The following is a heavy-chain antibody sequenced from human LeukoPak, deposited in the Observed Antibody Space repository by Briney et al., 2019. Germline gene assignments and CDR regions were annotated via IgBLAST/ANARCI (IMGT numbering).Heavy chain of an antibody. D-gene: IGHD2-2*01. V-gene: IGHV3-21*01. CDR2: ISSSSSYI. J-gene: IGHJ4*02. CDR3: ARDLFSSFNY. Sequence: GGSLRLSCVASGFTYSRYSMNWVRQAPGKGLEWVSSISSSSSYIYYADSVKGRFTISRDNAKNSLYLQMNSLRAEDTAVYYCARDLFSSFNYWGQGTLVTVSS. CDR1: GFTYSRYS.